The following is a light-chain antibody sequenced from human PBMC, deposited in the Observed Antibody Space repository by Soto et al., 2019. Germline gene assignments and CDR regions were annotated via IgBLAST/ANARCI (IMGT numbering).Light chain of an antibody. V-gene: IGLV1-51*01. CDR3: GAWDGSLELYL. Sequence: QSVLTQPPSLSAAPGQTVTISCSGSRSNIGNNYVSWYQQFPGAAPKLLIYDSNKRPSGIPERFSASKSGTSATLCITGLRTGAEADYYCGAWDGSLELYLFGTGTKVTVL. CDR1: RSNIGNNY. J-gene: IGLJ1*01. CDR2: DSN.